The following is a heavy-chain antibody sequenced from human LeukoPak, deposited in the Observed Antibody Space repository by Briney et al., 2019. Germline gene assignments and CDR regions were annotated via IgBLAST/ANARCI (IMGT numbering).Heavy chain of an antibody. D-gene: IGHD3-10*01. V-gene: IGHV4-61*05. CDR1: GGSISSSSYY. CDR3: ARVEEGYGSGRRENYYYYYMDV. Sequence: SETLSLTCTVSGGSISSSSYYWGWIRQPPGKGLEWIGYIYYSGSTNYNPSLKSRVTISVDTSKNQFSLKLSSVTAADTAVYYCARVEEGYGSGRRENYYYYYMDVWGKGTTVTISS. CDR2: IYYSGST. J-gene: IGHJ6*03.